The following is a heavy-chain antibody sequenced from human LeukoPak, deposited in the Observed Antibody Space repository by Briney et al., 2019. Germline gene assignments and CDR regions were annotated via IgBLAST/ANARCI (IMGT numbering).Heavy chain of an antibody. CDR1: GGSISNYY. CDR3: ARALYSASWSY. CDR2: IYNSGNT. D-gene: IGHD6-13*01. J-gene: IGHJ4*02. Sequence: SETLSLTCTVSGGSISNYYWTWIRQPPGKGLESIGYIYNSGNTNYNPSLKRRVTISVDTSKNQFSLELSSVTTSDTAVYYCARALYSASWSYWGPGTLVTVSS. V-gene: IGHV4-59*01.